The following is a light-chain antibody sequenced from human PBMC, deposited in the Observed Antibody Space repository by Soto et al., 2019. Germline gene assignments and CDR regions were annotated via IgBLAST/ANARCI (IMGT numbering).Light chain of an antibody. V-gene: IGKV3-15*01. CDR1: QNVKTR. CDR2: DAF. J-gene: IGKJ4*01. CDR3: QQYDEWPLT. Sequence: EKVMTQSPATLSVSPGERATLSCRASQNVKTRLAWYQQKPGQAPRLLIFDAFTRATGIPARFSCSASGTDFTLTISSLQSEEFAVYYCQQYDEWPLTFGGGTKVEIK.